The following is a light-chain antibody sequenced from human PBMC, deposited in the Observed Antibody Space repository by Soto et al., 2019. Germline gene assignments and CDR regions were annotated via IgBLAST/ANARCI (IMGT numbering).Light chain of an antibody. Sequence: QAVVSQEPSFSVSPGETVTLTCGLTSASVLTSYYPSWYQQTPGQAQRTLINSTNIRSSGVPDRFSGSILGNKAALTITGAQADDESDYYCALYVGSGTVVFGGGTKLTVL. CDR1: SASVLTSYY. CDR2: STN. J-gene: IGLJ2*01. CDR3: ALYVGSGTVV. V-gene: IGLV8-61*01.